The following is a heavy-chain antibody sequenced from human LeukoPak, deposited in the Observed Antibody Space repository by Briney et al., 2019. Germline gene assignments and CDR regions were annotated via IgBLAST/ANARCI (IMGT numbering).Heavy chain of an antibody. Sequence: PGGSLRLSCAASGFTVSSNYMSWVRQAPGEGLEWVSVIYSCGSTYYADSVKGRFTISRDNSKNTLYLQMNSLRAEDTAVYYCARAVGATRFHWGQGTLVTVSS. CDR2: IYSCGST. CDR3: ARAVGATRFH. D-gene: IGHD1-26*01. CDR1: GFTVSSNY. J-gene: IGHJ4*02. V-gene: IGHV3-66*01.